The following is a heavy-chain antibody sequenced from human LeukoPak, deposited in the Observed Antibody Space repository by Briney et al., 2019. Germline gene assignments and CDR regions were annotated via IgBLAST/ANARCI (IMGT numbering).Heavy chain of an antibody. D-gene: IGHD6-13*01. CDR2: ISAYNGNT. CDR3: ARSPQQLVPCDY. CDR1: GYTFTSYG. Sequence: ASVKVSCTASGYTFTSYGISWVRQAPGQGLEWMGWISAYNGNTNYAQKLQGRVTMTTDTSTSTAYMELRSLRSDDTAVYYCARSPQQLVPCDYWGQGTLVTVSS. V-gene: IGHV1-18*04. J-gene: IGHJ4*02.